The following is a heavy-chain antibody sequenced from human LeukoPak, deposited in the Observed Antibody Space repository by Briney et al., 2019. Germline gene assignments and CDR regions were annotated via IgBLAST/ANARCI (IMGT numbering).Heavy chain of an antibody. J-gene: IGHJ6*03. CDR3: ARDSMITNGHIVVVTAMDV. Sequence: PSETLSLTCTVSGGSISSSSYYWGWICQPPGKGLEWIGRIYTSGSTNYNPSLKSRVTMSVDTSRNQFSLKLSSVTAADTAVYYCARDSMITNGHIVVVTAMDVWGKGTTVTVSS. V-gene: IGHV4-39*07. CDR2: IYTSGST. D-gene: IGHD2-21*02. CDR1: GGSISSSSYY.